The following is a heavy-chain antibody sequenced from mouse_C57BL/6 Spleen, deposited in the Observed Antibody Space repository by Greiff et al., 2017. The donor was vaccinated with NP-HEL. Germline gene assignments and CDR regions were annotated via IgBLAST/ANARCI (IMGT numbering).Heavy chain of an antibody. J-gene: IGHJ2*01. CDR3: AREDSNYENYFDY. V-gene: IGHV1-7*01. CDR1: GYTFTSYW. Sequence: QVQLQQSGAELAKPGASVKLSCKASGYTFTSYWMHWVKQRPGQGLEWIGYINPSSGYTKYNQKFKDKATLTADKSSSTAYMQLSSLTYEDSAVYYCAREDSNYENYFDYWGQGTTLTVSS. CDR2: INPSSGYT. D-gene: IGHD2-5*01.